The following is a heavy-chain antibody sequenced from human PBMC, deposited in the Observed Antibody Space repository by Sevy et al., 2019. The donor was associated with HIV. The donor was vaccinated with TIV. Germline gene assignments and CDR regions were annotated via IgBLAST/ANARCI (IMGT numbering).Heavy chain of an antibody. D-gene: IGHD3-3*01. V-gene: IGHV3-13*01. J-gene: IGHJ4*02. CDR3: VRGSGFWSGYYTRFDY. CDR2: FTAVGDT. Sequence: GSLRLSCAASGFTFSTYDMHWVRQVTGKGLEWVSGFTAVGDTYYPGSVKGRFTISREDAKSSLFLQMDSLRAGDTAVYYCVRGSGFWSGYYTRFDYWGQGVLVTVSS. CDR1: GFTFSTYD.